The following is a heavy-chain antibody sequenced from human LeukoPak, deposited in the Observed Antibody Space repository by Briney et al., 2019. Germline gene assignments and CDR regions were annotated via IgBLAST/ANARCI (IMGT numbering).Heavy chain of an antibody. CDR1: GGSMSSHY. V-gene: IGHV4-59*11. CDR2: IYYTGST. Sequence: SETLSLTCTVSGGSMSSHYWSWIRQPPGKGLEGIGYIYYTGSTNHNPSLKSRVTISVDTSKNQFSLKLSSVTTADTAVYYCARATSWDQRNFDWPHWYLDLWGRGTLVTVSS. J-gene: IGHJ2*01. CDR3: ARATSWDQRNFDWPHWYLDL. D-gene: IGHD3-9*01.